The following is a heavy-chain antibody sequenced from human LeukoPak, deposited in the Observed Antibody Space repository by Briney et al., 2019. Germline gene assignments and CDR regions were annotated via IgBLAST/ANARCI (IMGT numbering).Heavy chain of an antibody. V-gene: IGHV3-23*01. D-gene: IGHD3-22*01. Sequence: HSGGSLRLSCAASGFTFSDYYMSWIRQAPGKGLEWVSAISGSGGSTYYADSVKGRFTISRDNSKNSLYLQMNSLRAEDTAVYYCAKDSANSMIVAYNWFDPWGQGTQVTVSS. J-gene: IGHJ5*02. CDR3: AKDSANSMIVAYNWFDP. CDR2: ISGSGGST. CDR1: GFTFSDYY.